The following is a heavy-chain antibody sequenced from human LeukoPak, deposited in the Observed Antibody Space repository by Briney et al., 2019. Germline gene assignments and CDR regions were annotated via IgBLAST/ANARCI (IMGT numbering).Heavy chain of an antibody. CDR3: ARSGWLGDAFDI. Sequence: AEPLSLTFTVSGGSISSYYWSWIRQPPGKGLEWIGYIYYSGSTNYNPSLKSRVTISVDTSKKQFYLKLSSVTAGDTAVYYCARSGWLGDAFDIWGQGTMVTVSS. CDR2: IYYSGST. CDR1: GGSISSYY. J-gene: IGHJ3*02. D-gene: IGHD6-19*01. V-gene: IGHV4-59*01.